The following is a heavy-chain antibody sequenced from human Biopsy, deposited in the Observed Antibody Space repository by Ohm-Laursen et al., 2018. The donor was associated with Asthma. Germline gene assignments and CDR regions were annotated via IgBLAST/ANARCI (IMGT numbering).Heavy chain of an antibody. D-gene: IGHD6-6*01. CDR3: ARAVSSSSYWYFDL. J-gene: IGHJ2*01. Sequence: GTLSLTCLVSGDAMSTSGSYWGWIRQSPGKGLEWIGSIYYGGRTYYNPSLESRVTISADTSKNHFSLKVTSVTAADTAVYYCARAVSSSSYWYFDLWGRGDLVTVSS. CDR2: IYYGGRT. V-gene: IGHV4-39*02. CDR1: GDAMSTSGSY.